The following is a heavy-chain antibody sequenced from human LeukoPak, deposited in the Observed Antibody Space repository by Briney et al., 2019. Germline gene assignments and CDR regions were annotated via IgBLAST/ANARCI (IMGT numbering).Heavy chain of an antibody. CDR2: ISYDGSNK. CDR3: AKEVSGTVDY. CDR1: GFTFSSYG. J-gene: IGHJ4*02. V-gene: IGHV3-30*18. D-gene: IGHD1-1*01. Sequence: GGTLRLSCAASGFTFSSYGMHWVRQAPGKGLEWVAVISYDGSNKYYADSVKGRFTISRDNSKNTLYLQMNSLRAEGTAVYYCAKEVSGTVDYWGQGTLVTVSS.